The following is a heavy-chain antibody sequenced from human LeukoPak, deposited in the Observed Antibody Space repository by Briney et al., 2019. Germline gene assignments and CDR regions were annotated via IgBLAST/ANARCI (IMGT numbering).Heavy chain of an antibody. D-gene: IGHD1-26*01. CDR3: ARSDSRVGATTTPSGY. J-gene: IGHJ4*02. CDR2: ISYDGSNK. Sequence: PGGSLRLSCAASGFTFSSYAMHWVRQAPGKGLEWVAVISYDGSNKYYADSVKGRFTISRDNSKNTLYLQMNSLRAEDTAVYYCARSDSRVGATTTPSGYWGQGTLATVSS. CDR1: GFTFSSYA. V-gene: IGHV3-30*04.